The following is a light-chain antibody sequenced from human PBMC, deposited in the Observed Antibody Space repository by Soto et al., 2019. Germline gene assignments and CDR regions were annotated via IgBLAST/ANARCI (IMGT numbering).Light chain of an antibody. CDR2: EVS. Sequence: QSVLTQPPSASGSPGQSVTISCTGTSSDVGSYNSVSWYQHHPGKAPKLMIYEVSKRPSGVPARFSGSKSGNTASLTVSGLQPEDEADYCCSSYAGSSDYYVFGTGTKVTVL. J-gene: IGLJ1*01. CDR1: SSDVGSYNS. V-gene: IGLV2-8*01. CDR3: SSYAGSSDYYV.